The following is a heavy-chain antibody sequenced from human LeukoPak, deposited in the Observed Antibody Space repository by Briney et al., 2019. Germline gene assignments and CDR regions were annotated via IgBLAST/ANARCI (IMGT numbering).Heavy chain of an antibody. J-gene: IGHJ6*02. CDR2: ISSSSSYI. V-gene: IGHV3-21*01. CDR1: GFTFSSYS. D-gene: IGHD3-10*01. CDR3: ARDPDYITMVRGVRENGMDV. Sequence: PGGSLRLSCAASGFTFSSYSMNWVRQAPGKGLEWVSSISSSSSYIYYADSVKGRFTISRDNAKNSLYLQMNSLRAEDTAVYYCARDPDYITMVRGVRENGMDVWGQGTTVTVSS.